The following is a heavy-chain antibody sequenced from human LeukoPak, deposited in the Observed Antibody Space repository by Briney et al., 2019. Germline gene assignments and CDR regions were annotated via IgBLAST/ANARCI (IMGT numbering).Heavy chain of an antibody. J-gene: IGHJ4*02. CDR1: GLAFSSNW. CDR2: ISSSSSYI. Sequence: GGSLRLSCAASGLAFSSNWMHWVRQAPGKGLEWVSSISSSSSYIYYADSVKGRFTISRDNAKNSLYLQMNSLRAEDTALYYYAKDVKAVVTAISFDYWGQGTLVTVSS. D-gene: IGHD2-21*02. V-gene: IGHV3-21*04. CDR3: AKDVKAVVTAISFDY.